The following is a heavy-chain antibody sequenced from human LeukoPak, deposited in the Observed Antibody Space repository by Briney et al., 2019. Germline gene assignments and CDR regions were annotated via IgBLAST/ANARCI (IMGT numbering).Heavy chain of an antibody. CDR2: ISSSSSYI. J-gene: IGHJ6*02. D-gene: IGHD6-13*01. CDR1: GFTFSSYS. V-gene: IGHV3-21*01. CDR3: ARDADSSSWSMYYYYGMDV. Sequence: GGSLRPSCAASGFTFSSYSMNWVRQAPGKGLEWVSSISSSSSYIYYADSMKGRFTISRDNAKNSLYLQMNSLRAEDTAVYYCARDADSSSWSMYYYYGMDVWGQGTTVTVSS.